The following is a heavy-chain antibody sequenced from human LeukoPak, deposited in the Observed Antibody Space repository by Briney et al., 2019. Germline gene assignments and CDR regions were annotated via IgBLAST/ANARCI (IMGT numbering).Heavy chain of an antibody. Sequence: ASVKVSCKASGYTFTSYGISWVRQAPGQGLEWMGWISAYNGNTNYAQKLQGRVTMTTDTSTSTAYMELRSLRPDDTAVYYCARASQVAVVVPAAIDGMDVWGQGTTVTVSS. CDR3: ARASQVAVVVPAAIDGMDV. V-gene: IGHV1-18*01. D-gene: IGHD2-2*01. CDR1: GYTFTSYG. J-gene: IGHJ6*02. CDR2: ISAYNGNT.